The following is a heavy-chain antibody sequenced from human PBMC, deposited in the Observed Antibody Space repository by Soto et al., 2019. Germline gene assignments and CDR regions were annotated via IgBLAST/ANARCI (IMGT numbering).Heavy chain of an antibody. V-gene: IGHV3-30*19. J-gene: IGHJ6*02. CDR3: AREGGFNIQDDYYYYGFDV. CDR2: ISYDGFNK. D-gene: IGHD3-10*01. CDR1: GFAFRTYG. Sequence: QVHLVESGGGVVQPGRSLRLSCAATGFAFRTYGMHWVRRAPGKGLEWVAVISYDGFNKNYADSVKGRFTISRDNSKSSLSLQMDSLRVEDTAVYYCAREGGFNIQDDYYYYGFDVWGQGTPVTVSS.